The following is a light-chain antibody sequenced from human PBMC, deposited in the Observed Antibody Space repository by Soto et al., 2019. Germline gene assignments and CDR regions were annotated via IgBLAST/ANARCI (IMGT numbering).Light chain of an antibody. CDR3: SSYTCSSTLWV. V-gene: IGLV2-14*01. Sequence: QSALTQPASVSGSPGQSITISCTGTSSDVGGYNYVSWYQQHPGKAPKLMIYDVSNRPSGVSNRFSGSKSGNTASLTNSGLQTEDEADYYCSSYTCSSTLWVFGGGTKVTVL. CDR1: SSDVGGYNY. J-gene: IGLJ3*02. CDR2: DVS.